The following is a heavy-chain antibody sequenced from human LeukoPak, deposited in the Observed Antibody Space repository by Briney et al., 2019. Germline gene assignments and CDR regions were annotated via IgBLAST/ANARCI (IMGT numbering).Heavy chain of an antibody. D-gene: IGHD4-17*01. Sequence: GASVKVSCKASGYTFTGYYMHWVRQAPGQGLEWMGWINPNSGGTNYAQKFQGRVTMTRDTSISTAYMELSRLRSDDTAVYYCASTVTTSGVYTQLDYWGQGTLVTVSA. J-gene: IGHJ4*02. CDR2: INPNSGGT. CDR3: ASTVTTSGVYTQLDY. CDR1: GYTFTGYY. V-gene: IGHV1-2*02.